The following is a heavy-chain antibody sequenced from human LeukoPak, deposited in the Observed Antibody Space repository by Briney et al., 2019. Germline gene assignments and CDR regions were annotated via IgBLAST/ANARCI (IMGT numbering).Heavy chain of an antibody. CDR3: ARADYYDSSGYGGS. CDR2: INHSGGT. CDR1: GGSFSGFY. J-gene: IGHJ4*02. V-gene: IGHV4-34*01. Sequence: SETLSLTCAVYGGSFSGFYWSWIRQPPGKGLEWIGEINHSGGTNYNPSLKSRVTISVDTSRDQFSLKLSSVTAADTAVYYCARADYYDSSGYGGSWGQGTLVTVSS. D-gene: IGHD3-22*01.